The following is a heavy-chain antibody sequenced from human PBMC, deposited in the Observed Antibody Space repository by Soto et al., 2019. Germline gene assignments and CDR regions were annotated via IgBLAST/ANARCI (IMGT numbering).Heavy chain of an antibody. CDR1: GGSISSGGYY. CDR3: ARARLGDILTCYYFHHPDAFDI. D-gene: IGHD3-9*01. V-gene: IGHV4-31*03. J-gene: IGHJ3*02. Sequence: PSETLSLTCTVSGGSISSGGYYWSWIRQHPGKGLEWIGYIYYSGSTYYNPSLKSRVTISVDTSKNQFSPKLSSVTAADTAVYYCARARLGDILTCYYFHHPDAFDIWGQGTMVTVSS. CDR2: IYYSGST.